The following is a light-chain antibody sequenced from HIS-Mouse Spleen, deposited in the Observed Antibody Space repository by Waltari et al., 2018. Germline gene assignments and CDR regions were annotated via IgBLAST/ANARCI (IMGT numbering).Light chain of an antibody. CDR3: QHRSNWPIT. CDR2: DAS. V-gene: IGKV3-11*01. Sequence: ELVLTQSPATLSLSPGERATLSCRASQSVSSYLAWYQQKPGQAPRLLIYDASNRATGIPARFSGSGSGTDFTLTISSLEPEDFAVYYCQHRSNWPITFGPGTKVDIK. J-gene: IGKJ3*01. CDR1: QSVSSY.